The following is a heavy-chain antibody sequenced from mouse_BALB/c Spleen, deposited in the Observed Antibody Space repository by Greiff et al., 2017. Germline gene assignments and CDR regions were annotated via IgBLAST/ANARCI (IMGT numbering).Heavy chain of an antibody. V-gene: IGHV5-17*02. J-gene: IGHJ2*01. CDR3: ARSYGLGDY. CDR1: GFTFSSFG. D-gene: IGHD1-2*01. Sequence: EVQGVESGGGLVQPGGSRKLSCAASGFTFSSFGMHWVRQAPEKGLEWVAYISSGSSTIYYADTVKGRFTISRDNPKNTLFLQMTSLRSEDTAMYYCARSYGLGDYWGQGTTLTVSS. CDR2: ISSGSSTI.